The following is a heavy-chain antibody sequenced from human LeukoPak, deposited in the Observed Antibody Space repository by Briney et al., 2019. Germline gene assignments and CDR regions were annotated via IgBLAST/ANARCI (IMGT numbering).Heavy chain of an antibody. Sequence: SETLSLTCTVSGGSISSSSYYWGWIRQPPGKGLGWLVSIYYSGSTYYNPSLKSRVTISVDTSKNQFSLKLSSVTAADTAVYYCARGGVVAGESGVDYWGQGTLVTVSS. D-gene: IGHD6-19*01. CDR2: IYYSGST. J-gene: IGHJ4*02. CDR1: GGSISSSSYY. V-gene: IGHV4-39*01. CDR3: ARGGVVAGESGVDY.